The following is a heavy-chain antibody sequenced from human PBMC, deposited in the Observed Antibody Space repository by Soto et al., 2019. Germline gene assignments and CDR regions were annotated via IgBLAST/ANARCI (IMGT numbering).Heavy chain of an antibody. J-gene: IGHJ4*02. CDR2: IVVGSGNT. V-gene: IGHV1-58*01. CDR1: GFTFTSSA. CDR3: AAERPERWLQFPTLDY. D-gene: IGHD5-12*01. Sequence: ASVKVSCKASGFTFTSSAVQWVRQARGQRLEWIGWIVVGSGNTNYAQKFQERVTITRDMSTSTAYMELSSLRSEDTAVYYCAAERPERWLQFPTLDYWGQGTLVTVSS.